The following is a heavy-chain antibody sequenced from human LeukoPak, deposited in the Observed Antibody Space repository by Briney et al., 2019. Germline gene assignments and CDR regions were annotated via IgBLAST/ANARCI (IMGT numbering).Heavy chain of an antibody. D-gene: IGHD2-15*01. Sequence: SETLSLTCAVSGDSISTNNWWSWVRQPPGKGLEWIGEIYHSGSTNYNPSLKSRVTISVDKSKSQFSLKLSSVTAADTAVYYCARVVVVAATPDYWGQGTLVTVSS. CDR3: ARVVVVAATPDY. CDR2: IYHSGST. CDR1: GDSISTNNW. V-gene: IGHV4-4*02. J-gene: IGHJ4*02.